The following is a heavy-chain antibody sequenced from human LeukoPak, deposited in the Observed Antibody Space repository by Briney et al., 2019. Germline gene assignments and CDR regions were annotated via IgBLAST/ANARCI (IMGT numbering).Heavy chain of an antibody. CDR1: GYTFTSYG. J-gene: IGHJ6*03. Sequence: ASVKVSCKASGYTFTSYGISWVRQAPGQGLEWMGWISAYNGNTNYAQKLQGRVTMTTDTSTSTAYMELRSLRSDDTAVYYCARDLWGIVGATTFMDVWGKGTTVTVSS. V-gene: IGHV1-18*01. CDR2: ISAYNGNT. D-gene: IGHD1-26*01. CDR3: ARDLWGIVGATTFMDV.